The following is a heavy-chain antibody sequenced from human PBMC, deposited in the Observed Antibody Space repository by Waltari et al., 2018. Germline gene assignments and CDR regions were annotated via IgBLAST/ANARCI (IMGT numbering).Heavy chain of an antibody. CDR3: VRGYPDIVATISDY. J-gene: IGHJ4*02. V-gene: IGHV4-39*07. D-gene: IGHD5-12*01. CDR1: RSSIRHNHYY. CDR2: FYKSGTT. Sequence: QLQLQESGPGLATPSETLSLTCTVSRSSIRHNHYYWGWVRQPPGKGLEWIGSFYKSGTTYYNPSLKSRGTISVDTSNNQFSLKLNSVTAADTAVYYCVRGYPDIVATISDYWGQGTLVIVSS.